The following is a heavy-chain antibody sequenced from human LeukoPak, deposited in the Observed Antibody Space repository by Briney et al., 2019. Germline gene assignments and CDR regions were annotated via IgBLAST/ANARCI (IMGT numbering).Heavy chain of an antibody. Sequence: GGSLRLSCAASGFTFSNAWMSWVRQAPGKGREWVGRIKSKTDGGTTDYAAPVKGRFTISRDDSKNTLYLQMNSLKTEDTAVYYCTTDGGIRYFDWLPWGYYYYMDVWGKGTTVTISS. J-gene: IGHJ6*03. CDR2: IKSKTDGGTT. V-gene: IGHV3-15*01. CDR1: GFTFSNAW. CDR3: TTDGGIRYFDWLPWGYYYYMDV. D-gene: IGHD3-9*01.